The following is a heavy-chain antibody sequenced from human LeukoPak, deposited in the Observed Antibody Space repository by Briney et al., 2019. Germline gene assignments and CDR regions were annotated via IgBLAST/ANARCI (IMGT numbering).Heavy chain of an antibody. Sequence: SETLSLTCTVSGGSISSYYWSWIRRPAGKGLEWIGRIYTSGSTNYNPSLKSRVTMSVDTSKNQFSLKLSSVTAADTAVYYCARDDIAAAGTPFDYWGQGTLVTVSS. V-gene: IGHV4-4*07. J-gene: IGHJ4*02. CDR1: GGSISSYY. CDR2: IYTSGST. D-gene: IGHD6-13*01. CDR3: ARDDIAAAGTPFDY.